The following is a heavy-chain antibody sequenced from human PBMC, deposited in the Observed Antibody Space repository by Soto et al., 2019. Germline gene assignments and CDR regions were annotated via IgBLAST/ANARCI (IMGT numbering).Heavy chain of an antibody. CDR3: ATDSSYYYDSSAYYSNWFDP. D-gene: IGHD3-22*01. J-gene: IGHJ5*02. V-gene: IGHV4-39*01. CDR2: IFYSGST. Sequence: XETLSLTCTVSGSSISGSSDYWGWIRQPPGKGLEWIGSIFYSGSTYYNPSLKSRVTLSVDKSKNKFSLKLTSVTAADTSVYYCATDSSYYYDSSAYYSNWFDPWGQGMLVTVSS. CDR1: GSSISGSSDY.